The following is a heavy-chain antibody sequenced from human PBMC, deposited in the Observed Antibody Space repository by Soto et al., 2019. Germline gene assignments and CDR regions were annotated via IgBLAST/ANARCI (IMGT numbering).Heavy chain of an antibody. CDR2: ISAKNGNT. CDR3: AREPPETPPDY. J-gene: IGHJ4*02. V-gene: IGHV1-18*01. Sequence: ASVKVSCKASGYTFSDYGISWVRQAPGLGLEWMGWISAKNGNTNFAQKFRGRVTMTTDTSTSTVYMELRSLKPDDTAVYYCAREPPETPPDYWGQGTLVTVSS. CDR1: GYTFSDYG.